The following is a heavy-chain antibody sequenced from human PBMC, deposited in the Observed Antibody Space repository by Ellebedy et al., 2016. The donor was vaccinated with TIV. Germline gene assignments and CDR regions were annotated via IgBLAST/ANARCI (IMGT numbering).Heavy chain of an antibody. V-gene: IGHV3-30-3*01. Sequence: GGSLRLXXAASGFTFSSYAMHWVRQAPGKGLEWVAVISYDGSNKYYADSVKGRFTISRDNSKNTLYLQMNSLRAEDTAVYYCARDPPPGGSSSYYYYYYMDVWGKGTTVTVSS. CDR2: ISYDGSNK. CDR1: GFTFSSYA. D-gene: IGHD6-6*01. J-gene: IGHJ6*03. CDR3: ARDPPPGGSSSYYYYYYMDV.